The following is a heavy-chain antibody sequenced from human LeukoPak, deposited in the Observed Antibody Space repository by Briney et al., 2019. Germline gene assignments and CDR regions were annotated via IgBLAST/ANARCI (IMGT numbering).Heavy chain of an antibody. J-gene: IGHJ6*03. CDR3: ARVARGYSYGYSRYYYYYMDV. CDR2: INHSGST. CDR1: GGSFSGYY. V-gene: IGHV4-34*01. D-gene: IGHD5-18*01. Sequence: SETLSLTCAVYGGSFSGYYWSWIRQPPGKGLEWIGEINHSGSTNYNPSLKSRVTISVDTSKNQFSLKLSSVTAADTAVYYCARVARGYSYGYSRYYYYYMDVWGKGTTVTVSS.